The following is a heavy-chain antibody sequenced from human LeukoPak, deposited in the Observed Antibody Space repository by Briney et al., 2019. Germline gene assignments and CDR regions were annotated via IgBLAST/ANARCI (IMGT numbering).Heavy chain of an antibody. D-gene: IGHD5-18*01. CDR1: GGSFSGYY. CDR3: ARAAFGGYSYGPIKLYYYYYMDV. Sequence: SETLSLTCAVYGGSFSGYYWSWIRQPPGKGLEWIGEINHSGSTNYNPSLKSRVTISVDTSKNQFSLKLSSVTAGDTAVYYCARAAFGGYSYGPIKLYYYYYMDVWGKGTTVTVSS. J-gene: IGHJ6*03. V-gene: IGHV4-34*01. CDR2: INHSGST.